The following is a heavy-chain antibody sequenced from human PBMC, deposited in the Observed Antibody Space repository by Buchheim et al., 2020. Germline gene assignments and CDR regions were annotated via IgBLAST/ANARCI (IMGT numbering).Heavy chain of an antibody. CDR1: GFTFSSYG. J-gene: IGHJ4*02. CDR3: ANGGSCHSPALY. V-gene: IGHV3-30*18. D-gene: IGHD2-15*01. CDR2: ISYDGSNK. Sequence: QVQLVESGGGVVQPGRSLRLSCAASGFTFSSYGMHWVRQAPGKGLEWVAVISYDGSNKYYADSVKGRFTISRENSKNTLYLQMNSLRAEDTAVYYCANGGSCHSPALYWGQGTL.